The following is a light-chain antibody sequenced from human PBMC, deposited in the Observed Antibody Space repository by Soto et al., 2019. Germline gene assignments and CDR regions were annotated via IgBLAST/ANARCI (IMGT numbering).Light chain of an antibody. CDR3: SSYTSSSTVV. CDR1: SSDVGGYKY. J-gene: IGLJ2*01. V-gene: IGLV2-14*01. Sequence: QSVLAQPAPVSGSPGQSITISCTGTSSDVGGYKYVSWHQQHPGKAPKLMIYEVSNRPSGVSNRFSGSKSGNTASLTISGLQAEDEADYYCSSYTSSSTVVFGGGTKVTVL. CDR2: EVS.